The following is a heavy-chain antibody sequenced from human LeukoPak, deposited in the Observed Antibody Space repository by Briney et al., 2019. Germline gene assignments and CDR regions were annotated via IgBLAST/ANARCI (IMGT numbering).Heavy chain of an antibody. CDR3: TRALGYCGGGSCYYYYGMDV. CDR2: IRSKAYGGTT. V-gene: IGHV3-49*04. Sequence: GGSLRLSCTASGFTFGDYAMSWVRQAPGKGLEWVGFIRSKAYGGTTEYAASVKGRFTISRDGSKSIAYLQMNSLKTEDTAVYYCTRALGYCGGGSCYYYYGMDVWGKGTTVTVSS. D-gene: IGHD2-15*01. J-gene: IGHJ6*04. CDR1: GFTFGDYA.